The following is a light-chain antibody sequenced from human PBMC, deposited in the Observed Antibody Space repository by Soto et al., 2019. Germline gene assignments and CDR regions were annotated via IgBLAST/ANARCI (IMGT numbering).Light chain of an antibody. J-gene: IGLJ1*01. CDR1: SSNIGAGYD. V-gene: IGLV1-40*01. CDR2: GNT. Sequence: QSVLTQPPSVSGAPGQRVTISCTVSSSNIGAGYDVHWYLQLPGTAPKLLIYGNTNRPSGVPDRFSGSKSGSSASLAITGLQAEDEADYYCQSHDSSLHASVFGTGTKVTVL. CDR3: QSHDSSLHASV.